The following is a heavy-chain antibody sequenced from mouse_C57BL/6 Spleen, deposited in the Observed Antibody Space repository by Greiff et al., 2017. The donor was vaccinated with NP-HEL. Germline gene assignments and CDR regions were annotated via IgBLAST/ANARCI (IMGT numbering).Heavy chain of an antibody. V-gene: IGHV3-6*01. CDR2: ISYDGSN. D-gene: IGHD1-1*01. CDR3: ARERIYYYGSSYDWYFDV. J-gene: IGHJ1*03. Sequence: DVKLQESGPGLVKPSQSLSLTCSVTGYSITSGYYWNWIRQFPGNKLEWMGYISYDGSNNYNPSLKNRISITRDTYKNQFFLKLNSVTTEDTATYYCARERIYYYGSSYDWYFDVWGTGTTVTVSS. CDR1: GYSITSGYY.